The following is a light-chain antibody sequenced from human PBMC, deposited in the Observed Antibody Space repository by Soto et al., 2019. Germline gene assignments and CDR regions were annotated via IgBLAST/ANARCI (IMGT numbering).Light chain of an antibody. V-gene: IGKV3-20*01. Sequence: EIVLTQSPGTLSLSPGERATLSCRASQSVSSCYLAWYQQKPGQAPRLLIFGASSRATGIPDRFSGSGSGTDFSLTISRLEPEDFAVYYCQQSDNSPWTFGQGTKVEI. CDR1: QSVSSCY. CDR3: QQSDNSPWT. J-gene: IGKJ1*01. CDR2: GAS.